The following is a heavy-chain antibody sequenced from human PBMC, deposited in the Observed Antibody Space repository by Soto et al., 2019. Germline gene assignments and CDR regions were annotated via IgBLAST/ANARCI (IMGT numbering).Heavy chain of an antibody. V-gene: IGHV4-39*01. D-gene: IGHD3-10*01. J-gene: IGHJ4*02. CDR1: GGSISNSSYY. CDR3: AGLRGVIGGLDY. CDR2: IYYSGST. Sequence: PSETLSLTCTVSGGSISNSSYYWGWIRQPPGKGLEWIGSIYYSGSTYYNPSLKSRVTISVDTSKNQFSLKLSSVTAADTAVYYCAGLRGVIGGLDYWGQGTLVTVSS.